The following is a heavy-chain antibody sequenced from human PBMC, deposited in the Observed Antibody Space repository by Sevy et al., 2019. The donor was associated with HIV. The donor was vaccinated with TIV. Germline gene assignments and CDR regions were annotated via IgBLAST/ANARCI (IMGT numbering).Heavy chain of an antibody. CDR2: VSAYNGNT. CDR3: ARDHEIRYSYGYNGMDV. J-gene: IGHJ6*02. V-gene: IGHV1-18*04. CDR1: GYTFTSYG. Sequence: ASVKVSCKASGYTFTSYGITWVRQAPGQGLEWMGWVSAYNGNTNYAQKLQGRVTMTTVTSTSTAYMELRSLRSDDTAVYYCARDHEIRYSYGYNGMDVWGQGTTVTVSS. D-gene: IGHD5-18*01.